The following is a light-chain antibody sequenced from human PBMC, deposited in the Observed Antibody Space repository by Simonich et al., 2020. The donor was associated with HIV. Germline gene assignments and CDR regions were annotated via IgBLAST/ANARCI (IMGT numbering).Light chain of an antibody. V-gene: IGKV4-1*01. Sequence: DIVMTQSPDSLAVSLGERATISCKSSKSVLYNSNNRNYFAWYQQKPGQPPKLLIYWASIRESVVPDRFSGSGSGTDFTLTISSLQAEDVAVYYCQQYYSTPTWTFGQGTKVEIK. CDR2: WAS. J-gene: IGKJ1*01. CDR3: QQYYSTPTWT. CDR1: KSVLYNSNNRNY.